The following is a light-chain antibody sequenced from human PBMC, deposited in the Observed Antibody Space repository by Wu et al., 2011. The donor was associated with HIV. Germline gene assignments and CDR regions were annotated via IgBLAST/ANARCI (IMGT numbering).Light chain of an antibody. CDR2: VPS. CDR3: QQYGRSPPWT. Sequence: QSLSRNYLAWYQPETWPGSPGSSSTVPSIRATGIPDRFSGSGSGTDFTLSISRLEPEDFAVYFCQQYGRSPPWTFGQGTKVEMK. J-gene: IGKJ1*01. CDR1: QSLSRNY. V-gene: IGKV3-20*01.